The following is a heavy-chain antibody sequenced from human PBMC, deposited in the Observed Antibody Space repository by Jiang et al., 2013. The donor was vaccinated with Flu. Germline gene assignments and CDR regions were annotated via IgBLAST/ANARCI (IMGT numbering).Heavy chain of an antibody. CDR2: IYWDDDK. V-gene: IGHV2-5*02. D-gene: IGHD3-3*01. Sequence: KPTQTLTLTCTFSGFSLSTNGVGVGWIRQAPGKALEWLAIIYWDDDKRYSPSLKSRLTIAKDTTKNQVVLTMTNMDPVDTATYYCATQRRGVVPLAAFDIWGQGT. CDR3: ATQRRGVVPLAAFDI. J-gene: IGHJ3*02. CDR1: GFSLSTNGVG.